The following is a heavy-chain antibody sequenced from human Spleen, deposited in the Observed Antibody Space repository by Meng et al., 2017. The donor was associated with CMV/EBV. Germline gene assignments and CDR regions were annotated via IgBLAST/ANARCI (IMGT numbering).Heavy chain of an antibody. CDR3: ARDRKGYDPSGPDHY. CDR2: INPNSGGT. CDR1: GYTFTGYY. V-gene: IGHV1-2*02. Sequence: ASVKVSCKASGYTFTGYYMHWVRQAPGQGLEWMGWINPNSGGTNYAQKFQERVTMTRDTSISSAYMELSSLRSDDTAVYYCARDRKGYDPSGPDHYWGQGTLVTVSS. J-gene: IGHJ4*02. D-gene: IGHD3-22*01.